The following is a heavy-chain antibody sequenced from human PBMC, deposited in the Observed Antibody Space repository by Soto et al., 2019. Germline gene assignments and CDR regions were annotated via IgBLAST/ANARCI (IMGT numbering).Heavy chain of an antibody. CDR3: AKGDYDFWSGYRA. V-gene: IGHV3-9*01. CDR1: GFTFDDYA. Sequence: EVQLVESGGGLVQPGRSLRLSCAASGFTFDDYAMHWVRQAPGKGLEWVSGISWNSGSIGYADSVKGRFTISRDNAKNSLYLQMNSLRAEDTALYYCAKGDYDFWSGYRAWGQGTLVTVSS. CDR2: ISWNSGSI. D-gene: IGHD3-3*01. J-gene: IGHJ5*02.